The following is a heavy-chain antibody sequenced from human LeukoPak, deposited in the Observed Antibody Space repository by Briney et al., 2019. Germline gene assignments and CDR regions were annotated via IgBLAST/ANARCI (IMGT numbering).Heavy chain of an antibody. D-gene: IGHD3-22*01. CDR2: INPYNGNT. J-gene: IGHJ6*03. CDR3: ARAGRIYDSSGYYYYYYYMDV. Sequence: ASVKVSCKTSGYSSPSYDISWVRQAPGQGLEWMGWINPYNGNTKYAQKFQGRVTMTIDTSTSTAYMEMRSLRSDDTAVYYCARAGRIYDSSGYYYYYYYMDVWGKGTTVTISS. V-gene: IGHV1-18*01. CDR1: GYSSPSYD.